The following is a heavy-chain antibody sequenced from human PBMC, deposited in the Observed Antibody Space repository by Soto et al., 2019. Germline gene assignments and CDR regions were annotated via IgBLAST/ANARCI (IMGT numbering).Heavy chain of an antibody. V-gene: IGHV1-46*01. CDR1: GYIFTNYY. Sequence: ASVKVSCKASGYIFTNYYVHWVRQAPGQGLEWMGLIYPSGSSTSYTQKFQGRVTMTRDTSTSTVHMELSSLRAEDTAAYSCARGIAGAIHAGIDSWGQGTLVTVSS. CDR3: ARGIAGAIHAGIDS. D-gene: IGHD2-21*01. CDR2: IYPSGSST. J-gene: IGHJ4*02.